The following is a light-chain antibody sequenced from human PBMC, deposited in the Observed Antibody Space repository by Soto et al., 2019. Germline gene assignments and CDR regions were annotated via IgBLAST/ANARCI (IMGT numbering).Light chain of an antibody. Sequence: AIQLTQSPSSLSASVGDSVTITCRASQGISSSLTWYHQTPGRAPKRLIYDASTLESGVPSRFSGSRSGTEFTLTVSRLQPEDFATYYCQQFDDYPVTFGPGTKVDI. V-gene: IGKV1D-13*01. J-gene: IGKJ3*01. CDR1: QGISSS. CDR2: DAS. CDR3: QQFDDYPVT.